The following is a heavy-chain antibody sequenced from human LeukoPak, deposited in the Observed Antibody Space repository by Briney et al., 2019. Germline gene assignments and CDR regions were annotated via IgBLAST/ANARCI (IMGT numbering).Heavy chain of an antibody. Sequence: SETLSLTCTVSGGSFSSSSYYWGWIRQPPGKGLEWVGSINYRGSNYHNSSLKSRVTMSIDTSKNQFSLKLSSVTAADTAVYYCARTTEGGYTYDYFYYYYMDVWGKGTTVTISS. V-gene: IGHV4-39*07. CDR1: GGSFSSSSYY. D-gene: IGHD5-18*01. CDR3: ARTTEGGYTYDYFYYYYMDV. J-gene: IGHJ6*03. CDR2: INYRGSN.